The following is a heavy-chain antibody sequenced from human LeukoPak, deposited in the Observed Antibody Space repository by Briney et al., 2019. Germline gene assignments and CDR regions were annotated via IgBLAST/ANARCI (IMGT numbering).Heavy chain of an antibody. CDR1: GYTFTAYY. D-gene: IGHD6-6*01. J-gene: IGHJ4*02. CDR3: AREQLVGTYYFDY. V-gene: IGHV1-2*02. Sequence: ASVKVSCKASGYTFTAYYLQWVRLAPGQGLEWMGWINPKSGGTEYPQRFQGRVTMTRDTSISTAYMELSRLRSDDTAVYYCAREQLVGTYYFDYWGQGTLVTVSS. CDR2: INPKSGGT.